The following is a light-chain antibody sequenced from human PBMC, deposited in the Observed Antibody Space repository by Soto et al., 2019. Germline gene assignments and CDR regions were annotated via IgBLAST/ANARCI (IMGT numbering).Light chain of an antibody. V-gene: IGLV2-14*01. CDR1: RRDVGGYDY. J-gene: IGLJ1*01. Sequence: QSSLTQPPSASGSPGQSVTISCTGTRRDVGGYDYVSWYQQHPGKAPKLMLYHVTYRPSGVSNRYSGSKSGNSASLTISGLHADDEADYYCCSLTTSHTYVFGSGTKVTVL. CDR2: HVT. CDR3: CSLTTSHTYV.